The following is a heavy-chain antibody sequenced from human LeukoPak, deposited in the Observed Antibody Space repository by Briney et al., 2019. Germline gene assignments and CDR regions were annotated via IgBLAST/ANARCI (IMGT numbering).Heavy chain of an antibody. CDR2: IIPIFGIA. CDR1: GGTFSSYA. J-gene: IGHJ3*02. Sequence: ASVKVSCKASGGTFSSYAISWVRQAPGQGLEWMGRIIPIFGIANYAQKFQGRVTITADKSTSTAYMELSSLRSEDTAVYYCVVVAATGDAFDIWGQRTMVTVSS. CDR3: VVVAATGDAFDI. V-gene: IGHV1-69*04. D-gene: IGHD2-15*01.